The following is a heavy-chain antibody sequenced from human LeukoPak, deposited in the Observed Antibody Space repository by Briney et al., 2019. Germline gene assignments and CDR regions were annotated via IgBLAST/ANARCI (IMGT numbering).Heavy chain of an antibody. CDR3: ARDLCSGATSYSAD. Sequence: GGSLRLSCAASGFSVTSNYMTWVRQAPGKGLEWVSVISSGGNTNYGGYGKGGFTISRDSSTTTLYLQMNSLRAEDTAVYYCARDLCSGATSYSADWGQGTLVTVSS. D-gene: IGHD2-15*01. J-gene: IGHJ4*02. CDR2: ISSGGNT. CDR1: GFSVTSNY. V-gene: IGHV3-53*01.